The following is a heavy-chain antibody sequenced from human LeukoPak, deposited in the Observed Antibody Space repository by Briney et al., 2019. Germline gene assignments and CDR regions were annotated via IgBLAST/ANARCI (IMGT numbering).Heavy chain of an antibody. J-gene: IGHJ4*02. D-gene: IGHD3-22*01. CDR3: ARGLYYYDSSGYNY. Sequence: KPGGSLRLSGAASGFTFSSYSMNWVRQAPGKGLEWISSISSSSSYIYYADSVKGRFTISRDNAKNSLYLQMNSLRAEDTAVYYCARGLYYYDSSGYNYWGQGTLVTVSS. V-gene: IGHV3-21*01. CDR1: GFTFSSYS. CDR2: ISSSSSYI.